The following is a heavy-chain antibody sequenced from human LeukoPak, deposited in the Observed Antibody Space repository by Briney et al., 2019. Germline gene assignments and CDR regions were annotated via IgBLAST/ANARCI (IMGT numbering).Heavy chain of an antibody. J-gene: IGHJ6*04. V-gene: IGHV3-30*18. CDR1: GFTFSSYG. CDR3: AKATAAYYYYGMDV. CDR2: ISYDGSNK. Sequence: GRSLRLSCAASGFTFSSYGMHWVRQAPGKGLEWLAVISYDGSNKYYADSVKGRFTISRDNSKNTLYLQMNSLRAEDTAVYYCAKATAAYYYYGMDVWGKGTTVTVSS. D-gene: IGHD2-2*01.